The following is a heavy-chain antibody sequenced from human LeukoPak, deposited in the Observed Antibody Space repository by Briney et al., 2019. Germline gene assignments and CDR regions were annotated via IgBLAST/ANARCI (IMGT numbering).Heavy chain of an antibody. CDR3: ARQRERGATRGLLFDY. D-gene: IGHD1-26*01. Sequence: GGSLRLSCAASGFTFSSYSMNWVRQAPGKGLEWVSSISSSSSYIYYADSVKGRFTISRDNAKNSLYLQMNSLRAEDTAVYYCARQRERGATRGLLFDYWGQGTLVTVSS. J-gene: IGHJ4*02. V-gene: IGHV3-21*01. CDR2: ISSSSSYI. CDR1: GFTFSSYS.